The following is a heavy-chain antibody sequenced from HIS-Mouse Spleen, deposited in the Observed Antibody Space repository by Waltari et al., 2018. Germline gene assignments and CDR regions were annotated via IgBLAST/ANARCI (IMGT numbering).Heavy chain of an antibody. CDR3: AREIPYSSSWYDWYFDL. CDR1: GGSISSRSYY. V-gene: IGHV4-39*07. CDR2: IYYSGST. D-gene: IGHD6-13*01. J-gene: IGHJ2*01. Sequence: QLQLQESGPGLVKPSEPLSPPCTVAGGSISSRSYYWGWTRQPPGEGLEWIGSIYYSGSTYYNPSLKSRVTISVDTSKNQFSLKLSSVTAADTAVYYCAREIPYSSSWYDWYFDLWGRGTLVTVSS.